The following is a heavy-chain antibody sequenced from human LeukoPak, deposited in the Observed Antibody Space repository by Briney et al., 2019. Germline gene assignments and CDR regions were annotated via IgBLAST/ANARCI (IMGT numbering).Heavy chain of an antibody. CDR3: ARPSYITIFGVVIRDAFDI. Sequence: SVKVSCKASGGTFSSYANSWVRQAPGQGLEWMGGIIPIFGTANYAQKFQGRVTITADESTSTAYMELSSLRSEDTAVYYCARPSYITIFGVVIRDAFDIWGQGTMVTVSS. V-gene: IGHV1-69*13. CDR1: GGTFSSYA. J-gene: IGHJ3*02. D-gene: IGHD3-3*01. CDR2: IIPIFGTA.